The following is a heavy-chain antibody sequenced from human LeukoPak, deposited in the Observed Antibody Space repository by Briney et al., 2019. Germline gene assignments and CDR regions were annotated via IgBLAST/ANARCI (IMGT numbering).Heavy chain of an antibody. CDR2: ITGSGSI. D-gene: IGHD5-12*01. CDR3: AKDLRPDGRYDFDR. V-gene: IGHV3-23*01. CDR1: GFTFSTFA. Sequence: PGGSLRLSCAASGFTFSTFAMNWVRQAPGEGLDWVSVITGSGSISYADAVKGRFTISRDNSKNTVYLQMNSLRAEDTAVYYCAKDLRPDGRYDFDRWGQGTLVTVSS. J-gene: IGHJ4*02.